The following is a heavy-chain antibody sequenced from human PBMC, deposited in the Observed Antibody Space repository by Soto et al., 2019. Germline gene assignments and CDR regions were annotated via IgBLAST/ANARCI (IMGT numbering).Heavy chain of an antibody. CDR1: GFTFSSYA. D-gene: IGHD3-3*01. V-gene: IGHV3-30-3*01. CDR3: ARDLSRSDYDFWSGVGYGMDV. J-gene: IGHJ6*02. Sequence: PXESLRLSCAASGFTFSSYAMHWVRQAPGKGLEWVAVISYDGSNKYYADSVKGRFTISRDNSKNTLYLQMNSLRAEDTAVYYCARDLSRSDYDFWSGVGYGMDVWGQGTTVTVSS. CDR2: ISYDGSNK.